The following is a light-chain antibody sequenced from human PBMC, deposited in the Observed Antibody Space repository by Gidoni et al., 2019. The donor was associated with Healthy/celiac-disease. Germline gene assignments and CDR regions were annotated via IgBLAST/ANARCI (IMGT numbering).Light chain of an antibody. J-gene: IGKJ2*01. CDR3: QQYGSSPVT. Sequence: EIVLTQSPGTLSLSPGERATLSCRASQSVSSSYLAWYQQKPGQAPRLLIYGASSRATGIPDRFSGSGSGTDFTLTISRLEPEDFAVYYCQQYGSSPVTFGQXAKLEIK. CDR2: GAS. V-gene: IGKV3-20*01. CDR1: QSVSSSY.